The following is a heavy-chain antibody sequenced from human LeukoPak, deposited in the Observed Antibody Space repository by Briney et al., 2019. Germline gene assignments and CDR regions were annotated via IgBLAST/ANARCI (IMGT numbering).Heavy chain of an antibody. J-gene: IGHJ6*04. CDR2: ISSSGSTI. CDR1: GFTFSSYE. Sequence: PRGSLRLSCAASGFTFSSYEMNWVRQAPGKGLEWVSYISSSGSTIYYADSVKGRFTISRDSAKNSLYLQMNSLRAEDTAVYYCAELGITMIGGVWGKGTTVTISS. CDR3: AELGITMIGGV. D-gene: IGHD3-10*02. V-gene: IGHV3-48*03.